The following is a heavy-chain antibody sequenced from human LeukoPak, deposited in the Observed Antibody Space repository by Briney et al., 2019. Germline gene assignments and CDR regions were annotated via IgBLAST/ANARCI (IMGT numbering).Heavy chain of an antibody. V-gene: IGHV3-23*01. Sequence: GGSLRLSCAASGFTFSSYAMSWVRQAPGKGLEWVSAISGSGGSTYYADSVKGRFTISRDNYKNTLYLQMNSLRAEDTAVYYCAKGTRGYSYGYDYWGQGTLVTVSS. CDR2: ISGSGGST. D-gene: IGHD5-18*01. CDR1: GFTFSSYA. CDR3: AKGTRGYSYGYDY. J-gene: IGHJ4*02.